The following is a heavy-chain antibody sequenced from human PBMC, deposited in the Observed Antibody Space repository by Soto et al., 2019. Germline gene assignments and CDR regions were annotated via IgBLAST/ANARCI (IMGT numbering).Heavy chain of an antibody. V-gene: IGHV1-46*01. D-gene: IGHD4-4*01. Sequence: QVQLVQSGAEVRKPGASVKLSCQTSGYPFTAYNMHWVRQASGQGLEWMGVINPTEGRTRYSQKFQDRVTMTRDTSTSTVYMELSSLRSEDTAIYFCARGREYSFGYNWFDPWGQGTLVTVSS. J-gene: IGHJ5*02. CDR1: GYPFTAYN. CDR3: ARGREYSFGYNWFDP. CDR2: INPTEGRT.